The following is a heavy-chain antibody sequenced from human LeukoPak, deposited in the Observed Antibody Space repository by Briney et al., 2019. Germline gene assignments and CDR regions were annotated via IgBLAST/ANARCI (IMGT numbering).Heavy chain of an antibody. Sequence: SETLSLTCTVSGGSISSSSYYWGWIRRPPGKGLEWIGSIYYSGSTYYNPSLKSRVTISVDTSKNKFSLKLSSVTAADTAVYYCASIGSDVPTDYWGQGTLVTVSS. J-gene: IGHJ4*02. D-gene: IGHD3-10*01. V-gene: IGHV4-39*01. CDR1: GGSISSSSYY. CDR3: ASIGSDVPTDY. CDR2: IYYSGST.